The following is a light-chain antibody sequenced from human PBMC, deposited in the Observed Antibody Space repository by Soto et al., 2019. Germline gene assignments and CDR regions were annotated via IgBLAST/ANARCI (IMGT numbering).Light chain of an antibody. V-gene: IGLV2-18*02. CDR3: SSYTSTNTYV. Sequence: QSAVTQPPSVSGSPGQSVAISCTGTSSDVGSYNRVAWYQQPPGTAPKLIISEVNNRPSGVPDRFSGSKSGDTASLTISGLQAEDEADYYCSSYTSTNTYVFGTGTKVTVL. CDR1: SSDVGSYNR. J-gene: IGLJ1*01. CDR2: EVN.